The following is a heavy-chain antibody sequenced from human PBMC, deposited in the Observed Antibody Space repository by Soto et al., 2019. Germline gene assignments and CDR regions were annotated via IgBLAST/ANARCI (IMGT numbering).Heavy chain of an antibody. D-gene: IGHD1-26*01. CDR1: GGSISSGGYY. V-gene: IGHV4-31*03. J-gene: IGHJ4*02. CDR2: IYYSGST. CDR3: AREPLRGSYYDY. Sequence: SETLSLTCTVSGGSISSGGYYWSWIRQHPGKGLEWIGYIYYSGSTYYNPSLKSRVTISVDTSKNQFSLKLSSVTAAAAAVYYCAREPLRGSYYDYWGQGTLVTVSS.